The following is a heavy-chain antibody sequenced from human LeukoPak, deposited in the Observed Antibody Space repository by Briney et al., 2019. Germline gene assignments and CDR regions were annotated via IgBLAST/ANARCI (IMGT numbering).Heavy chain of an antibody. CDR3: ARVYSSSSPVYYYYYMDV. Sequence: GASVKVSCKASGYTFTGYYMHWVRQAPGQGREGKGWINPNSGGTNYAQKFQGRVTMTRDTSISTAYMELSRLRSDDTAVYYCARVYSSSSPVYYYYYMDVWGKGTTVTVSS. D-gene: IGHD6-6*01. J-gene: IGHJ6*03. CDR2: INPNSGGT. CDR1: GYTFTGYY. V-gene: IGHV1-2*02.